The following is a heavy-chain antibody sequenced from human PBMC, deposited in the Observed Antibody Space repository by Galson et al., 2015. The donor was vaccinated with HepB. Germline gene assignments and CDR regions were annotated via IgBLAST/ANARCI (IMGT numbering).Heavy chain of an antibody. D-gene: IGHD1-1*01. CDR2: INHSGST. J-gene: IGHJ4*02. V-gene: IGHV4-34*01. Sequence: LSLTCAVYGGSFSGYYWIWIRQPPGKGLEWIGAINHSGSTNYNPSLKSRVTISVDTSKNQFSLKLSSVTAADTAVYYCARGMRRRPNWNAHYPDYWGQGTLVTVSP. CDR3: ARGMRRRPNWNAHYPDY. CDR1: GGSFSGYY.